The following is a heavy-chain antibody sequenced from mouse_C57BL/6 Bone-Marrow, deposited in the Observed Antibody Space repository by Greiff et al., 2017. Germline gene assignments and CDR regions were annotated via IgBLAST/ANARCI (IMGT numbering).Heavy chain of an antibody. Sequence: EVKLQQSGAELVRPGASVKLSCTASGFNIKDDYMHWVKQRPEQGLEWIGWIDPENGDTEYASKFQGKATITADTSSNTAYLQLSSLTSEDTAVYYCNYYGSSYVCYFDVWGTGTTVTVSS. D-gene: IGHD1-1*01. CDR3: NYYGSSYVCYFDV. J-gene: IGHJ1*03. CDR1: GFNIKDDY. CDR2: IDPENGDT. V-gene: IGHV14-4*01.